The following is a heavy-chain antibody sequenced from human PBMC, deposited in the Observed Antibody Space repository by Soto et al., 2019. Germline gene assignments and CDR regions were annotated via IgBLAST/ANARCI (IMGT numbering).Heavy chain of an antibody. D-gene: IGHD3-3*01. CDR2: IRSKAYGGTT. V-gene: IGHV3-49*03. CDR3: TSARRADYDFWSGYKYWFDP. Sequence: PGGSLRLSCTASGFTFGDYAMSWFRQAPGKGLEWVGFIRSKAYGGTTGYDASVKGRFTISRDDSKSIAYLQMNSLKTEDTCVYYCTSARRADYDFWSGYKYWFDPWGHGTLVTVTS. CDR1: GFTFGDYA. J-gene: IGHJ5*02.